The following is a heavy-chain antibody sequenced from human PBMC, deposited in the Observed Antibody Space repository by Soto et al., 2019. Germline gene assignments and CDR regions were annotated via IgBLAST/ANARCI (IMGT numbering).Heavy chain of an antibody. D-gene: IGHD5-18*01. V-gene: IGHV4-31*03. CDR2: IYYSGST. Sequence: QVQLQESGPGLVKPSQTLSLTCTVSGGSISSGGYYWSWIRQHPGKGLEWIGYIYYSGSTYYNPSLKSRVTISVDTSKNQFSLKLSSVTAAHTAVYYCARGAADTATDNWFDPWGQGTLVTVSS. CDR1: GGSISSGGYY. J-gene: IGHJ5*02. CDR3: ARGAADTATDNWFDP.